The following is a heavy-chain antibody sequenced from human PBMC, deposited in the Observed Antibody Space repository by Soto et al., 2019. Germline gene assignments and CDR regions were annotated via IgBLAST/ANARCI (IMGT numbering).Heavy chain of an antibody. D-gene: IGHD6-13*01. Sequence: ASVKVSCKASGCTFTSYAMHWVRQAPGQRLEWMGWINAGNGNTKYSQKFQGRVTITRDTSASTAYMELSSLRSEDTAVYYCASSSSSSYYYYYGMDVWGQGTTVTVSS. J-gene: IGHJ6*02. CDR1: GCTFTSYA. V-gene: IGHV1-3*01. CDR3: ASSSSSSYYYYYGMDV. CDR2: INAGNGNT.